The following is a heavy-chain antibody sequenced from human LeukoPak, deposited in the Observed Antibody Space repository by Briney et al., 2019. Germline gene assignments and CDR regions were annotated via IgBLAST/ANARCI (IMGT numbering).Heavy chain of an antibody. CDR1: GGSFSAYY. Sequence: PSETLSLTCAVYGGSFSAYYWSWIRQPPGKGLEWIGEINHSGSTNYNPSLKSRVTISVDTSKNQFSLKLSSVTAADTAVYYCARVVVVAATEGSDYWGRGTLVTVSS. CDR2: INHSGST. V-gene: IGHV4-34*01. D-gene: IGHD2-15*01. J-gene: IGHJ4*02. CDR3: ARVVVVAATEGSDY.